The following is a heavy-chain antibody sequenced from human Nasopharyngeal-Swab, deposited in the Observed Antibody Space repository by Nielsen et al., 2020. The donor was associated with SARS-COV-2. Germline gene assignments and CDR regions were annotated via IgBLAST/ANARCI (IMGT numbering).Heavy chain of an antibody. Sequence: GESLKISCAASGFTFSSYAMHWVRQAPGKGPEWVAVISYDGSNKYYADSVKGRFTISRDNSKNTLYLQMNSLRAEDTAVYYCARDLVGATYWGQGTLVTFSS. CDR1: GFTFSSYA. CDR3: ARDLVGATY. CDR2: ISYDGSNK. D-gene: IGHD1-26*01. J-gene: IGHJ4*02. V-gene: IGHV3-30*04.